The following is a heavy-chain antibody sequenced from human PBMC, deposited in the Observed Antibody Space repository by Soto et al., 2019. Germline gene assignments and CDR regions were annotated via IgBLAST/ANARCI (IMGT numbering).Heavy chain of an antibody. Sequence: SETLSLTCTVSGGSISSYYWSWIRQPPGKGLEWIGYIYYSGSTNYNPSLKSRVTISVDTSKNQFSLKLSSVTAADTAVDYCARAYSSGWYYFDYWGQGTLVTVSS. J-gene: IGHJ4*02. V-gene: IGHV4-59*01. D-gene: IGHD6-19*01. CDR1: GGSISSYY. CDR3: ARAYSSGWYYFDY. CDR2: IYYSGST.